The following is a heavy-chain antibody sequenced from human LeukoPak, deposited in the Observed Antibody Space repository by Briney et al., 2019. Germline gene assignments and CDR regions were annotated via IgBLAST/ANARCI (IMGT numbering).Heavy chain of an antibody. CDR3: ARSRGTYSSWLDY. CDR1: GYSFTSYW. J-gene: IGHJ4*02. CDR2: TYPHDSNT. D-gene: IGHD6-13*01. V-gene: IGHV5-51*01. Sequence: GESLKISCKGSGYSFTSYWIAWVRQMPGKGLEWMGITYPHDSNTRYSPSFQGQVTISADKSISTAYLQWSSLKASDTAMYYCARSRGTYSSWLDYWGQGTLVTVSS.